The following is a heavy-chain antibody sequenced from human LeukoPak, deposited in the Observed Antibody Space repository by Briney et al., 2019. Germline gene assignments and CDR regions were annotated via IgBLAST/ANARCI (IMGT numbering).Heavy chain of an antibody. CDR1: GFTFSSYA. CDR3: AKANWVSNADAVW. V-gene: IGHV3-23*01. CDR2: ISGSGGSI. Sequence: GGSLRLSCAASGFTFSSYAMSWVRQAPGKGLEWVSVISGSGGSIYYADSVKGRFTLSRDSSRNTVYLQLNNLRVEDTAIYYCAKANWVSNADAVWWGQGTLVTVSS. J-gene: IGHJ4*02. D-gene: IGHD1-1*01.